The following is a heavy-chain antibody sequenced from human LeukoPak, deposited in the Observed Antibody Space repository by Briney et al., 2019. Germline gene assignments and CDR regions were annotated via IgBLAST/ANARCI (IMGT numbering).Heavy chain of an antibody. CDR3: AREPEITMIVVAPEDAFDI. D-gene: IGHD3-22*01. Sequence: GGSLRLSCAASGFTFSSYSMNWVRQAPGKGLEWVSSISSSSSYIYYADSVKGRFTISRDNAKNSLYLQMKSLRAEDTAVYYCAREPEITMIVVAPEDAFDIWGQGTMVTVSS. V-gene: IGHV3-21*01. CDR2: ISSSSSYI. CDR1: GFTFSSYS. J-gene: IGHJ3*02.